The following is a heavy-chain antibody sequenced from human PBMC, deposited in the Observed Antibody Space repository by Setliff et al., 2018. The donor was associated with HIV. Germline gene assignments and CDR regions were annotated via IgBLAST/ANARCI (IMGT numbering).Heavy chain of an antibody. CDR3: ARGGYNGYESPFDD. D-gene: IGHD5-12*01. J-gene: IGHJ4*02. Sequence: PSETLSLTCIVSGDSINSGGYYWSWIRQRPGKALEWIGHIYYSGNTHYSPSPKSRLTMSLDRSQNHFSLRLRSVTAADTAVYYCARGGYNGYESPFDDWGLGTLVTVSS. CDR2: IYYSGNT. CDR1: GDSINSGGYY. V-gene: IGHV4-31*03.